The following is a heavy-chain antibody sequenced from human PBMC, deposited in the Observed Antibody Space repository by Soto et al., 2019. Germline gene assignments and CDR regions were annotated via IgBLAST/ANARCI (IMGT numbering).Heavy chain of an antibody. V-gene: IGHV4-4*07. CDR3: VRAGTKTLREWFDP. D-gene: IGHD1-1*01. CDR1: GASISGFY. J-gene: IGHJ5*02. CDR2: IYATGTT. Sequence: SETLSLTCTVSGASISGFYWSWIRKSAGKGLEWIGRIYATGTTDYNPSLKSRVMMSVDTSKKQFSLKLRSVTAADTAVYYCVRAGTKTLREWFDPWGQGISVSVFS.